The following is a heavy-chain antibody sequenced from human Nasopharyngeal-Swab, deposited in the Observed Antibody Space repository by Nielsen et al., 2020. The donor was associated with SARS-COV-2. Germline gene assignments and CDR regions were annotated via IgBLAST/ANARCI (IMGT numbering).Heavy chain of an antibody. Sequence: WIRQPPGKGLEWIGNIFSGGNTYYNPSLDSRVTISLDTSKNQFSLKLSSVTAADTAVYYCARETDIPPDYWGQGTLVTVSS. J-gene: IGHJ4*02. CDR3: ARETDIPPDY. D-gene: IGHD3-9*01. CDR2: IFSGGNT. V-gene: IGHV4-39*07.